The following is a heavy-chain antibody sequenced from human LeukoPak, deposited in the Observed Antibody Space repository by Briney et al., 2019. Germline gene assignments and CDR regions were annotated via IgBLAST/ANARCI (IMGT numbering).Heavy chain of an antibody. D-gene: IGHD3-10*01. CDR3: ARLSSGHYYYYYYYMDV. V-gene: IGHV4-39*01. CDR1: GGSISSSSYY. CDR2: IYYSGST. J-gene: IGHJ6*03. Sequence: SETLSLTCTVSGGSISSSSYYWGWIRQPPGKGLEWIGSIYYSGSTYYNPSLKSRVTISVDTSKNQFSLKLSSVTAADTAVYYCARLSSGHYYYYYYYMDVWGKGTTVTVS.